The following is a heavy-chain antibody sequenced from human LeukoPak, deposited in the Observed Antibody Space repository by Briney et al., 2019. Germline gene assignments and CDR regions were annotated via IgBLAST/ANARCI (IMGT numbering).Heavy chain of an antibody. J-gene: IGHJ4*02. D-gene: IGHD6-13*01. CDR3: AAGVSSSWYRSLDY. V-gene: IGHV1-8*01. CDR2: MNPNSGNT. CDR1: GYTFTSYD. Sequence: ASVKVSCKASGYTFTSYDINWVRQATGQGLEWMGWMNPNSGNTGYAQKFQGRVTMTRNTSISTAYMELSSLRSEDTAVYYCAAGVSSSWYRSLDYWGQGTLVTVSS.